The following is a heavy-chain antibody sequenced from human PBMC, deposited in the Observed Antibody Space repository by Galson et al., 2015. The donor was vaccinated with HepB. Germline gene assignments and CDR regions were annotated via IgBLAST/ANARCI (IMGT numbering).Heavy chain of an antibody. D-gene: IGHD5-12*01. V-gene: IGHV3-7*03. CDR1: GFTFSSYW. J-gene: IGHJ4*02. Sequence: SLRLSCAASGFTFSSYWMSWVRQAPGKGLEWVANIKQDGSEKYYVDSVKGRFTISRDNAKNSLYLQMNSLRAEDTAVYYCAAGRDSLGYSGYDSGLGYWGQGTLVTVSS. CDR3: AAGRDSLGYSGYDSGLGY. CDR2: IKQDGSEK.